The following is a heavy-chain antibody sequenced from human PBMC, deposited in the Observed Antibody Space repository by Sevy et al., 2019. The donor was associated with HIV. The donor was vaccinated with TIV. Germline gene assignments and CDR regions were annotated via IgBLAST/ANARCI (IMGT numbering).Heavy chain of an antibody. CDR1: GFTFSSAW. D-gene: IGHD5-12*01. Sequence: GGSLRLSCTASGFTFSSAWMSWVRQAPGKGLEWVGRIKSEFDGGAIDYAAPGKGHFTISREDSKNTVYLQMNSLKTEDTAVYYCITDPAYRGYDEEVINYYFYGMDVWGQGTTVTVSS. J-gene: IGHJ6*02. V-gene: IGHV3-15*01. CDR3: ITDPAYRGYDEEVINYYFYGMDV. CDR2: IKSEFDGGAI.